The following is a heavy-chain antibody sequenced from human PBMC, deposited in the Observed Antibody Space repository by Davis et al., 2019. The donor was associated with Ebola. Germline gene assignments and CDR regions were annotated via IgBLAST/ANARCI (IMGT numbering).Heavy chain of an antibody. V-gene: IGHV3-23*01. J-gene: IGHJ4*02. CDR3: GREGMAATIDY. CDR2: VSGSGGST. D-gene: IGHD6-25*01. Sequence: GESLKISCAASGFTFSSCAMTWVRQAPGKGLEWVSAVSGSGGSTYYADSVKGRFTISRDNAKNTLYLQMNSLRAEDTAVYYCGREGMAATIDYWGQGTLVTVSS. CDR1: GFTFSSCA.